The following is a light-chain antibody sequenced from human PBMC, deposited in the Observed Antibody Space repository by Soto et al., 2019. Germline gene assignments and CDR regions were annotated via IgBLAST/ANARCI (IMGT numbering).Light chain of an antibody. CDR3: QQRYGWPS. V-gene: IGKV3-11*01. CDR1: QTVNGY. CDR2: DTS. J-gene: IGKJ2*01. Sequence: EIVLTQSPATLSLSPGERATLSCRASQTVNGYLAWYQHKLGLAPRLLIYDTSNRATGVPARFSGSGSGTDFTLTISSLEPEDSAVYYCQQRYGWPSFGQGTKLEIK.